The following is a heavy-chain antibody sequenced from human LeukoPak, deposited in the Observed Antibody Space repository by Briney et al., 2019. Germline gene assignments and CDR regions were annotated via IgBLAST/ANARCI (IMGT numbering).Heavy chain of an antibody. J-gene: IGHJ4*02. V-gene: IGHV4-31*03. CDR1: GGSISSGGYY. Sequence: SETLSLTCTVSGGSISSGGYYWSWIRQHPGKGLEWIGYIYYSGSTYYNPSLKSRVTISVDTSKNQFSLKLSSVTAADTAMYYCASYYYDSSGLYYFGYWGQGTLVTVSS. CDR3: ASYYYDSSGLYYFGY. CDR2: IYYSGST. D-gene: IGHD3-22*01.